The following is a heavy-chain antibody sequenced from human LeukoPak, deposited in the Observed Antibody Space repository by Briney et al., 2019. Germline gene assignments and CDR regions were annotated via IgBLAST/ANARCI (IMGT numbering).Heavy chain of an antibody. CDR1: GYTFTSYG. V-gene: IGHV1-18*01. CDR2: ISAYNGNT. J-gene: IGHJ6*02. CDR3: ARRLWFGELSYGMDV. Sequence: ASVKVSCKASGYTFTSYGISWVRQAPGQGLEWMGWISAYNGNTNYAQKPQGRVTMTTDTSTSTAYMELRSLRSDDTAVYYCARRLWFGELSYGMDVWGQGTTVTVSS. D-gene: IGHD3-10*01.